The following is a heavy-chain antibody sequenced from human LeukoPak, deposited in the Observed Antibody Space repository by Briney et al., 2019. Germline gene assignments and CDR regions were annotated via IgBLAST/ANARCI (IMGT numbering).Heavy chain of an antibody. D-gene: IGHD1-26*01. V-gene: IGHV1-2*02. CDR1: GYTFIDYY. Sequence: ASVKVSCKASGYTFIDYYMHWVRQAPGQGLEWIGWVSPNSGGTKYVQKFQGRVTMTRDTSITTVYMELSGLSFDDTAVYYCARGGGRYSVDYWGQGTLVIVSS. CDR2: VSPNSGGT. CDR3: ARGGGRYSVDY. J-gene: IGHJ4*02.